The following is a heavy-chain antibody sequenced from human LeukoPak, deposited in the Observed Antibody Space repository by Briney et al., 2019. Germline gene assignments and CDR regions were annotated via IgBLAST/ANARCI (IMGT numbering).Heavy chain of an antibody. CDR1: GYRFINFW. Sequence: GESLKISCQGSGYRFINFWIGWVRQTPEKGLEWMGIIHPGDSDTRYSPSFQGQVTISVDKSISTAYLQWSSLKASDTAMYYCARRGLLGYCSGATCYDAFDIWGQGIMVTVSS. CDR3: ARRGLLGYCSGATCYDAFDI. V-gene: IGHV5-51*01. CDR2: IHPGDSDT. D-gene: IGHD2-15*01. J-gene: IGHJ3*02.